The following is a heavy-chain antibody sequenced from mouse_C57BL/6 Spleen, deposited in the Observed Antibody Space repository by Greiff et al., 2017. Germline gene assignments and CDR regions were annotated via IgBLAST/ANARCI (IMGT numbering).Heavy chain of an antibody. CDR3: ARHYDGYYGDWYFDV. Sequence: QVQLKESGPGLVAPSQSLSITCTVSGFSLTSYGVHWVRQPPGKGLEWLVVIWSDGSTTYNSALKSRLSISKDNSKSQVFLKMNSLQTDDTAMYYCARHYDGYYGDWYFDVWGTGTTVTVSS. CDR1: GFSLTSYG. V-gene: IGHV2-6-1*01. J-gene: IGHJ1*03. D-gene: IGHD2-3*01. CDR2: IWSDGST.